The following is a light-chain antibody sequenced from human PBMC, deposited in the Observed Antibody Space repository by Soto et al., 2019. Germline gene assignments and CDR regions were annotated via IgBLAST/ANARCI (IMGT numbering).Light chain of an antibody. Sequence: EVVLTQSPVTLSFSPGVRATLSCRASLSVSRYLAWYQQIPGQALRFVIYDVSKRATGIPARFSSSGSGTDLTLTISSLEHEDFAVYYCHPRSNWPLTFGGGTRLEI. CDR1: LSVSRY. V-gene: IGKV3-11*01. J-gene: IGKJ4*01. CDR2: DVS. CDR3: HPRSNWPLT.